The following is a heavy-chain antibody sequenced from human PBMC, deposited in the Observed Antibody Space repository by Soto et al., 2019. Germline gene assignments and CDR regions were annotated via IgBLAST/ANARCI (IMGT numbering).Heavy chain of an antibody. J-gene: IGHJ6*02. CDR3: ARRHCGGDCYVYYYGMDV. Sequence: TSETLSLTCAVSGGSISSSNWWSWVRQPPGKGLEWIGEIYHSGSTNYNPSLKSRVTISVDKSKNQFSLKLSSVTAADTAVYYCARRHCGGDCYVYYYGMDVWGQGTTVTVSS. D-gene: IGHD2-21*02. V-gene: IGHV4-4*02. CDR2: IYHSGST. CDR1: GGSISSSNW.